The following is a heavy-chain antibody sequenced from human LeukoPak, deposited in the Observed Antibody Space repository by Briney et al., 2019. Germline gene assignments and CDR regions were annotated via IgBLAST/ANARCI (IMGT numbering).Heavy chain of an antibody. Sequence: ATVTLSRTPSGYTFTHYYMLWVNYAPAKGLEWMGRIDAEDGQTIYAEKFQGTVALTADTSTDTAYMELTSLRSADPAVYYCTTDRVDRSFDLWGKGTAVSVSS. D-gene: IGHD3-10*01. V-gene: IGHV1-69-2*01. CDR1: GYTFTHYY. CDR3: TTDRVDRSFDL. J-gene: IGHJ6*04. CDR2: IDAEDGQT.